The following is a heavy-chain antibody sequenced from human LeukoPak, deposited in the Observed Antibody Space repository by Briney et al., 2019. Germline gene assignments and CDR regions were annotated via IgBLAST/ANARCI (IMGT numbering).Heavy chain of an antibody. Sequence: GSLKISCKGSGYSFTSYWIGWVGPMPGKGLEGVGIIYPGDSDTRYSPSFQGLVTISADKSVSTAYLQWSSLKASDTAMYYCARLDYYYYGMDVWGQGTTVTVSS. V-gene: IGHV5-51*01. CDR2: IYPGDSDT. J-gene: IGHJ6*02. CDR1: GYSFTSYW. CDR3: ARLDYYYYGMDV.